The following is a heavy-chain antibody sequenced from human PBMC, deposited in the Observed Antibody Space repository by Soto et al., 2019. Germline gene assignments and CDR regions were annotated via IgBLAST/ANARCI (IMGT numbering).Heavy chain of an antibody. CDR1: GFAFSNYA. J-gene: IGHJ6*02. CDR2: ISSDGRMT. D-gene: IGHD6-13*01. CDR3: VAAAGVYYYYDMDV. V-gene: IGHV3-64D*08. Sequence: GGSLRLSCSASGFAFSNYAMHWVRQAPGKRLEYVSAISSDGRMTYYADSVKGRFTISRDNSKDNLSLQVSSLRPEDTAVYYCVAAAGVYYYYDMDVWGQGTTVTVSS.